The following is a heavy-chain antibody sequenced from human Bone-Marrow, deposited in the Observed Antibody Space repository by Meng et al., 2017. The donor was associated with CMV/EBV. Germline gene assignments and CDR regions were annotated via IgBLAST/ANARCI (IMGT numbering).Heavy chain of an antibody. V-gene: IGHV4-31*03. J-gene: IGHJ4*02. CDR1: GGSISSGGYY. Sequence: SETLSLTCTVSGGSISSGGYYWSWIRQHPGKGLEWIGYIYYSGSTYYNPSPKSRVTISVDTSKNQFSLKLSSVTAADTAVYYCATSYYYDSSGYFGWGQGSLVTVSS. D-gene: IGHD3-22*01. CDR3: ATSYYYDSSGYFG. CDR2: IYYSGST.